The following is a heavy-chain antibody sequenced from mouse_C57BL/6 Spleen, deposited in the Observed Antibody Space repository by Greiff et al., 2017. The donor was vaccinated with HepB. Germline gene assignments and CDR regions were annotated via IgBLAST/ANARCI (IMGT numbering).Heavy chain of an antibody. Sequence: VQLQQPGAELVMPGASVKLSCKASGYTFTSYWMHWVKQRPGQGLEWIGEIDPSDSYTNYNQKFKGKSTLTVDKSSSTAYMQLSSLTSEDSAVYYCLITTVVADYWGQGTTLTVSS. CDR3: LITTVVADY. CDR2: IDPSDSYT. J-gene: IGHJ2*01. V-gene: IGHV1-69*01. CDR1: GYTFTSYW. D-gene: IGHD1-1*01.